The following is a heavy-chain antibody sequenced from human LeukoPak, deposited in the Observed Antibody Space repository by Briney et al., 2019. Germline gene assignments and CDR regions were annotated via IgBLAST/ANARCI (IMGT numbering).Heavy chain of an antibody. V-gene: IGHV4-4*09. D-gene: IGHD3-10*01. CDR1: GGSISGYY. J-gene: IGHJ6*03. CDR2: IYTSGST. CDR3: ARGITMVRGVIITNYYMDV. Sequence: SETLSLTCTVSGGSISGYYYSWIRQPPGKGLEWIGYIYTSGSTNYNPSLKSRVTISVDTSKNQFSLKLSSVTAADTAVYYCARGITMVRGVIITNYYMDVWGKGTTVTVSS.